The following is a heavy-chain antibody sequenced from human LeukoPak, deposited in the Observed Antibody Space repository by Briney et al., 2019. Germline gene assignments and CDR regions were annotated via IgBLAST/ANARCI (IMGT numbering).Heavy chain of an antibody. J-gene: IGHJ4*02. Sequence: PGGSLRLSCAASGFTFDDYAMHWVRQAPGKGLEWVSGISWNSGSIGYADSVKGRFTISRDNAKNSLYLQMNSLRAEDTALYYCAKPARWSTYFDYWGQGTLVTVSS. V-gene: IGHV3-9*01. CDR1: GFTFDDYA. CDR3: AKPARWSTYFDY. CDR2: ISWNSGSI. D-gene: IGHD4-23*01.